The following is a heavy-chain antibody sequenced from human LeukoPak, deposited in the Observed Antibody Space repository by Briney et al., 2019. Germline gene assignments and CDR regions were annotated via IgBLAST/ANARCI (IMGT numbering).Heavy chain of an antibody. CDR3: ARRRAGYYYDSSGYGYFDY. CDR1: GFTFSSYS. V-gene: IGHV3-21*01. J-gene: IGHJ4*02. D-gene: IGHD3-22*01. Sequence: GGSLRLSCAASGFTFSSYSMNWVRQAPGKGLEWVSSISSSSSYIYYADSVKGRFTISRDNAKNSLYLQMNSLRAEDTSVYYCARRRAGYYYDSSGYGYFDYWGQGTLVTVSS. CDR2: ISSSSSYI.